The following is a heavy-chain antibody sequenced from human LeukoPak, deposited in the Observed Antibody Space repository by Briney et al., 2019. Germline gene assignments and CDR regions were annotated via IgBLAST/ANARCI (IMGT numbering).Heavy chain of an antibody. Sequence: GGSLKLSCAASGFSFSGSALHWVRQASGKGLEWVGRIRSKRNNYATEYGASVKGRFTISRDESKNTAYLQMNSLKSEDTAVYYYTRQGEPTALIDHWGQGTLVSVSS. D-gene: IGHD5-18*01. CDR1: GFSFSGSA. CDR2: IRSKRNNYAT. V-gene: IGHV3-73*01. CDR3: TRQGEPTALIDH. J-gene: IGHJ4*02.